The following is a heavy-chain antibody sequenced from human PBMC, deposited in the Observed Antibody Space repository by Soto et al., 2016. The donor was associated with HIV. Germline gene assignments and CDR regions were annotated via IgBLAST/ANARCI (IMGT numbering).Heavy chain of an antibody. CDR1: GFTFSRYA. V-gene: IGHV3-23*01. CDR3: VREDYGPYYNFMDV. J-gene: IGHJ6*03. D-gene: IGHD4-17*01. CDR2: ISGSGGRT. Sequence: EVQLLDSGGGLVQPGGSLRLSCAASGFTFSRYAMSWVRQAPGKGLEWVSGISGSGGRTYYADSVKGRFTISRDNSKNILHLQMSSLRADDTAVYYCVREDYGPYYNFMDVWGKGTTVTVSS.